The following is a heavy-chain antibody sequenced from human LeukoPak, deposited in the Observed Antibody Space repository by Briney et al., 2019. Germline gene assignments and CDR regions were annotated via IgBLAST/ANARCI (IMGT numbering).Heavy chain of an antibody. V-gene: IGHV3-7*01. CDR1: GFTFSNYA. CDR3: ATEHWGPNS. J-gene: IGHJ4*02. D-gene: IGHD3-16*01. Sequence: GGSLRLSCAASGFTFSNYAMNWVRQAPGKGLEWVANIKQDGSEKYYVDSVKGRFTISRDNAKNSLFLQMSSLRGEDTALYYCATEHWGPNSWGQGTLVTVSS. CDR2: IKQDGSEK.